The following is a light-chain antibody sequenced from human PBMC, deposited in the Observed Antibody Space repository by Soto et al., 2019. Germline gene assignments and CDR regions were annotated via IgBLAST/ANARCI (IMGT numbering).Light chain of an antibody. J-gene: IGKJ1*01. V-gene: IGKV1-8*01. CDR2: AAS. Sequence: IRMTQSPSSFSASTGDRVTITCRASQDISSYLAWYQQKSGKAPKLLIYAASTLQSGVPSRFSGSGSGTDLTLPISSLQSEDFATYYGQQYYSYPRTFGRGTKVEIK. CDR1: QDISSY. CDR3: QQYYSYPRT.